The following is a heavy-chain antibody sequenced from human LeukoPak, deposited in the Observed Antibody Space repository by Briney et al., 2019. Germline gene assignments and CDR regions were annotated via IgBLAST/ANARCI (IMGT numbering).Heavy chain of an antibody. CDR1: GGSTSSGSYY. V-gene: IGHV4-61*02. J-gene: IGHJ5*02. D-gene: IGHD6-13*01. CDR3: ASGGTGYSSSWYGVDNWFDP. Sequence: SQTLSLTCTVSGGSTSSGSYYWSWIRQPAGKGLEWIGRIYTSGSTNYNPSLKSRVTISVDTSKNQFPLKLSSVSAADTAVYYCASGGTGYSSSWYGVDNWFDPWGQGTLVTVSS. CDR2: IYTSGST.